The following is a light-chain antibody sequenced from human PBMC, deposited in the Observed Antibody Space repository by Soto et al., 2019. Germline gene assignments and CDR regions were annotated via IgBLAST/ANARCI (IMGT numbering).Light chain of an antibody. CDR2: DVT. Sequence: QSALTQPASVSGSPGQSITISCIGTSSDVGGYNFVSWYQQHPGKAPRLMIYDVTNRPSGVSNRFSGSKSGNTASLTISGLQGEDEADYYCSSYTSIITPGAVFGGGTKLTVL. J-gene: IGLJ2*01. CDR1: SSDVGGYNF. CDR3: SSYTSIITPGAV. V-gene: IGLV2-14*01.